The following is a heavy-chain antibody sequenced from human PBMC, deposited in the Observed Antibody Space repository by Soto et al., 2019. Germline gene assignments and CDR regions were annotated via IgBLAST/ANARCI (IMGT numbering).Heavy chain of an antibody. V-gene: IGHV4-34*01. CDR2: INHSGST. Sequence: PSETLSLTCAVYGGTFSGYYWSWIRQPPGKGLEWIGEINHSGSTNYNPSLKSRVTISVDTSKNQFSLKLSSVTAADTAVYYCAREGAIVLVFDPWGQGTLVTVSS. CDR1: GGTFSGYY. D-gene: IGHD3-3*02. J-gene: IGHJ5*02. CDR3: AREGAIVLVFDP.